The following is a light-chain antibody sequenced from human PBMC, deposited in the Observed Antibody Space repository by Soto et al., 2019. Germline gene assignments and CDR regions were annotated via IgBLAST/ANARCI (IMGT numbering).Light chain of an antibody. CDR2: GAS. CDR1: QTVTSNF. CDR3: HQYFSSSYT. J-gene: IGKJ2*01. V-gene: IGKV3-20*01. Sequence: ENVLTQSPGTLSLSPGERVTLFCRSSQTVTSNFLAWYQQKPGQAPRLLIYGASSRAPGIPDRFGGGGSGTDFTLTINRLEPEDFAVYYCHQYFSSSYTFGQGTKLEIK.